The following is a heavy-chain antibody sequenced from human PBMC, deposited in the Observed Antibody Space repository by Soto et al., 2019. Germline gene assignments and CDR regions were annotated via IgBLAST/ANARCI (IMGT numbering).Heavy chain of an antibody. J-gene: IGHJ6*02. Sequence: SETLSLTCTVSGGSVSSGSYYWSWIRQPPGKGLEWIGYISYSGSTNYNPSLKSRVTISVDTSKNQFSLKLSSVTAADTAVYYCAREIKQLVAGSRYYYYYGMDVWGQGTTVTVSS. CDR3: AREIKQLVAGSRYYYYYGMDV. CDR2: ISYSGST. CDR1: GGSVSSGSYY. D-gene: IGHD6-6*01. V-gene: IGHV4-61*01.